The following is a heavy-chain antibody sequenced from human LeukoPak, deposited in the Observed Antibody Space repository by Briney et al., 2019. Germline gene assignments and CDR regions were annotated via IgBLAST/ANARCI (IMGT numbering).Heavy chain of an antibody. Sequence: ASVKVSCKASGCSFNSQGMNWVRQAPGQGLEWMGWINTDSGNPTYAQGFTGRFVFSLDTSVSTAYLQVSSLKAEDTAVYYCARIYDSSGYYYDVNDYWGQGTLVTVSS. CDR3: ARIYDSSGYYYDVNDY. CDR1: GCSFNSQG. J-gene: IGHJ4*02. CDR2: INTDSGNP. V-gene: IGHV7-4-1*02. D-gene: IGHD3-22*01.